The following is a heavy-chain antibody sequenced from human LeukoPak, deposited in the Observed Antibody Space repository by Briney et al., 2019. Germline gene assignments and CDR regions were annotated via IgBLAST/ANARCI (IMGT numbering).Heavy chain of an antibody. D-gene: IGHD3-10*01. CDR2: IWYDGSNK. CDR3: ARDPLVRGVIINYFDY. J-gene: IGHJ4*02. CDR1: GFTFSSYS. V-gene: IGHV3-33*08. Sequence: GGSLRLSCAASGFTFSSYSMNWVRQAPGKGLEWVAVIWYDGSNKDYADSVKGRFTISRDNSKNTLYLQMSGLRTEDTAVYYCARDPLVRGVIINYFDYWGQGTLVTVSS.